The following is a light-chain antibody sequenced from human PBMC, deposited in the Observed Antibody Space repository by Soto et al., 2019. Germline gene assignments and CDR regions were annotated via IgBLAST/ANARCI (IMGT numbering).Light chain of an antibody. J-gene: IGKJ4*01. CDR2: GAS. CDR1: QHVTTTY. CDR3: QQYDSSFT. V-gene: IGKV3-20*01. Sequence: IVLTQSPATLSLSPGERATLSCTASQHVTTTYIAWYQQKFGQAPRLLIYGASTRATGTPDRFTGGGFGPDFTLTISRVEAEDFAVYYCQQYDSSFTFGGGTKVEMK.